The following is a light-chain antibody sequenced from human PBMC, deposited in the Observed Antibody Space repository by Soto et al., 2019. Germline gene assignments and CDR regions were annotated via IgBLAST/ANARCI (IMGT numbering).Light chain of an antibody. V-gene: IGLV2-14*01. Sequence: QSALTQPASVSGSPGQSITISCTGTSSDVGGYNYVSWYQQHPGKAPKLMIYDVSNRPSGVSNRVSGSKSGNTAYLTISGLQAEDEADYYCSSYTSSSTDVVFGGGTKLTVL. CDR1: SSDVGGYNY. CDR3: SSYTSSSTDVV. CDR2: DVS. J-gene: IGLJ2*01.